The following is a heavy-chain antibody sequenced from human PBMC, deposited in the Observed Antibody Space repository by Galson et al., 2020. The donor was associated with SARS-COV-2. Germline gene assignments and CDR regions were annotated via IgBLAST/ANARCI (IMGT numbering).Heavy chain of an antibody. J-gene: IGHJ6*02. CDR1: GFTVSSNY. Sequence: GGSLRLSCAASGFTVSSNYMSWVRQAPGKGLEWVSVIYSGGSTYYADSVKGRFTISRDNSKNTLYLQMNSLRAEDTAVYYCARTSVTHYYYGMDVWGQGTTVTVSS. V-gene: IGHV3-53*01. D-gene: IGHD4-4*01. CDR2: IYSGGST. CDR3: ARTSVTHYYYGMDV.